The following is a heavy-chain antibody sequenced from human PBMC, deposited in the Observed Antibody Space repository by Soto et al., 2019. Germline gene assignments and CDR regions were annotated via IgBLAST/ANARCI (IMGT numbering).Heavy chain of an antibody. Sequence: SLRLSFVASGLPYDDYSMHWVRQAPGKGLEWVSGINWNGDDTAYADSVRGRFTISRDNAKNSLYLEMNGLRVEDTALYYCVKDPCRGNGCYELDVWGQGTTVTVSS. CDR2: INWNGDDT. V-gene: IGHV3-9*01. D-gene: IGHD2-15*01. J-gene: IGHJ6*02. CDR3: VKDPCRGNGCYELDV. CDR1: GLPYDDYS.